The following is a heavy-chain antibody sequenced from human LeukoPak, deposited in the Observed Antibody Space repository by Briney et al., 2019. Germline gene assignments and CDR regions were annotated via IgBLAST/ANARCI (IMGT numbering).Heavy chain of an antibody. D-gene: IGHD6-6*01. CDR2: ISYDGRNN. V-gene: IGHV3-30*18. CDR3: AKFVAADYYMDV. Sequence: PRRSLRLSCAASRFTFSSYRMHTVRQAPGKGLERVPVISYDGRNNYYVDSVKGRLTSSRDKSKNTLDLQMNSLRAEDTAVCYCAKFVAADYYMDVWGKGSTVTVSS. J-gene: IGHJ6*03. CDR1: RFTFSSYR.